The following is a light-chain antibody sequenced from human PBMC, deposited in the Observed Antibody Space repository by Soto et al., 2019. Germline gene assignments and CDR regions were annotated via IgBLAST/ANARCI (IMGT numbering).Light chain of an antibody. J-gene: IGKJ1*01. V-gene: IGKV3-15*01. CDR3: QQYNNWWT. Sequence: EIVMPQSPATLSVSPRERATLSCRASHSGNSNLAWYQQKPCQAPRLLIDGASTRATGIPARFSGSGPETEFTLSISSLQSEDFAVYYCQQYNNWWTFGQGTKVEIK. CDR1: HSGNSN. CDR2: GAS.